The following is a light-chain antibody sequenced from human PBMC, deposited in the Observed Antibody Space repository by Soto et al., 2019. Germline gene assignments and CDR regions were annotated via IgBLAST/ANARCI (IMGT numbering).Light chain of an antibody. CDR2: GAF. CDR3: QYYGNSPLT. J-gene: IGKJ1*01. CDR1: QSISTSS. Sequence: EIELTPPPGTLSLSPGESATLTCRASQSISTSSLAWYRQKPGQAPRLLIYGAFNRATGIPDRFSGGGSGTDFTLTITRLEPEDFAVYYCQYYGNSPLTFGQGTKVDI. V-gene: IGKV3-20*01.